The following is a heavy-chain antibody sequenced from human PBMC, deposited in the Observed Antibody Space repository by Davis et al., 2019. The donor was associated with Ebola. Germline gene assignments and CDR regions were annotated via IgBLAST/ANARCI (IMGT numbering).Heavy chain of an antibody. Sequence: GSLRLSCAASGFTFSGSAMHWVRQASGKGLEWVGRIRSKANSYATAYAASVKGRFTISRDDSKNTAYLQMNSLKTEDTAVYYCHYGGAFDIWGQGTMVTVSS. CDR2: IRSKANSYAT. D-gene: IGHD4-17*01. J-gene: IGHJ3*02. V-gene: IGHV3-73*01. CDR1: GFTFSGSA. CDR3: HYGGAFDI.